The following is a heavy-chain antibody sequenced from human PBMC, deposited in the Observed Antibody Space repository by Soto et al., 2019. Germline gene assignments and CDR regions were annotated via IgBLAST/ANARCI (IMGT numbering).Heavy chain of an antibody. CDR3: ARGHSSGWYWVYNWFDP. V-gene: IGHV1-2*04. Sequence: GASVKISCKASGYTFTGYYMHWVRQAPAQGLEWMGWINPNSGGTTYAQKFQGWVTMTTATSISTAYMELSRLRSDDTAVYYCARGHSSGWYWVYNWFDPWGQGTLVTVSS. D-gene: IGHD6-19*01. CDR2: INPNSGGT. CDR1: GYTFTGYY. J-gene: IGHJ5*02.